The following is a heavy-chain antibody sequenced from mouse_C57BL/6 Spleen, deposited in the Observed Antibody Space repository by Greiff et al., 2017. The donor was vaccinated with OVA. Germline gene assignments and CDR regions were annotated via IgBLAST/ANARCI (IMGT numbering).Heavy chain of an antibody. V-gene: IGHV5-17*01. CDR1: GFTFSDYG. D-gene: IGHD2-2*01. Sequence: EVMLVESGGGLVKPGGSLKLSCAAFGFTFSDYGMHWVRQAPEKGLEWVAYISSGSSTIYYADTVKGRFTISRDNAKNTLFLQMTSLRSEDTARYYCARTMVTGYAMDYWGQGTSVTVSA. J-gene: IGHJ4*01. CDR3: ARTMVTGYAMDY. CDR2: ISSGSSTI.